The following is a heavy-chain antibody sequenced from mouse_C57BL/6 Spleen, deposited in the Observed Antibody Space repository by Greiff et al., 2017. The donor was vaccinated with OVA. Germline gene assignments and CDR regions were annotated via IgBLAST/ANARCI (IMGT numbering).Heavy chain of an antibody. J-gene: IGHJ2*01. CDR1: GYTFTNYW. Sequence: QVQLQQSGAELVRPGTSVKLSCTASGYTFTNYWMGWAKQRPGHGLEWIGDIYPGGGYTNYNEKFQGKAPLTSDKSSTPAYLQYSGLTAEDSAVWYCAGGAYEYEYFDYWGQGTTLTVSS. CDR3: AGGAYEYEYFDY. V-gene: IGHV1-63*01. D-gene: IGHD2-4*01. CDR2: IYPGGGYT.